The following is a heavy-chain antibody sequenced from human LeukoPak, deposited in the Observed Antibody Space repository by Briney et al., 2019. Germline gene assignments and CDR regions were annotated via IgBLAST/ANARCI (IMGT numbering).Heavy chain of an antibody. CDR1: GYIFSSYG. V-gene: IGHV1-18*01. J-gene: IGHJ6*02. CDR2: INPQKRDT. Sequence: GASVKVSCKASGYIFSSYGINWVRLAPGRGPEWMASINPQKRDTHYAQNFQGRVTVTAGTSTNTAYMELRSLRSDDTAIYYCARRKYGADYNGMDVWGQGTTVTVS. CDR3: ARRKYGADYNGMDV. D-gene: IGHD4/OR15-4a*01.